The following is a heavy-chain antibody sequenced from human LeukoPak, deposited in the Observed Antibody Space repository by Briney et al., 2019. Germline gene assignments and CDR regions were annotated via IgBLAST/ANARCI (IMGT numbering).Heavy chain of an antibody. CDR2: TYYRSKWYN. CDR3: ARGARTGDDAFDI. V-gene: IGHV6-1*01. D-gene: IGHD7-27*01. Sequence: SQTLSLTCAISGDSVSSQSVAWNWIRQSPSRGLEWLGRTYYRSKWYNDYAVSVESRITIKPDTSKNQFSLQLSSVTPEDTAVYYCARGARTGDDAFDIWGLGTMVTVSS. J-gene: IGHJ3*02. CDR1: GDSVSSQSVA.